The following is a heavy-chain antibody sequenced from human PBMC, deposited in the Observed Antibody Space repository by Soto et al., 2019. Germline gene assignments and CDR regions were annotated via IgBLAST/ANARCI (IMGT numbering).Heavy chain of an antibody. Sequence: TXSLTCAVSGGSFTSNNWWTWVRQPPGQGLEWIGEIYRTGSTNYNPSLKSRVTISLDKSENQFSLKVTSLTAADTAVYYCASRDPGTSVDYWGQGTLVTVSS. J-gene: IGHJ4*02. V-gene: IGHV4-4*02. CDR2: IYRTGST. CDR3: ASRDPGTSVDY. D-gene: IGHD1-7*01. CDR1: GGSFTSNNW.